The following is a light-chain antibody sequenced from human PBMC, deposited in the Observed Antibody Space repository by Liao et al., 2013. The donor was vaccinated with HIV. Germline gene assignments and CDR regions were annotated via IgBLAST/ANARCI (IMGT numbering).Light chain of an antibody. Sequence: SYVLTQPPSVSVAPGKTARITCGGNNIGSKNVHWYQQRPGQAPALLISYDSDRPSGIPERFSGSNSGNTATLTISRVEAGDEADYYCQVWDSSSDHRVFGGGTKLTVL. V-gene: IGLV3-21*04. CDR2: YDS. J-gene: IGLJ2*01. CDR1: NIGSKN. CDR3: QVWDSSSDHRV.